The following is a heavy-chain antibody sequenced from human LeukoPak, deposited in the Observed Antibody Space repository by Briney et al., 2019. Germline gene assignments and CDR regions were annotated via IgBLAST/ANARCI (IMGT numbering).Heavy chain of an antibody. CDR3: ARETGYYGMDV. V-gene: IGHV1-2*02. CDR2: INPNIGGT. CDR1: RYTFTGYY. Sequence: ASVKLSCKASRYTFTGYYIHWVRQAPGQGLEWMGWINPNIGGTNYAKTFQGRVTMTRDTSISTAYMELSRLRSDDTAVYYCARETGYYGMDVWGQGTTVTVSS. J-gene: IGHJ6*02.